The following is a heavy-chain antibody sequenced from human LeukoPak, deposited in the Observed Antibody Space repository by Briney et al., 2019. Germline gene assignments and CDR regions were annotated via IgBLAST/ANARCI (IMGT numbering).Heavy chain of an antibody. CDR2: VDAGGDT. D-gene: IGHD1-14*01. CDR3: ARDTEGPSAGWYFDL. Sequence: GGSLRLSCEVSGFTFSAYDMHWVRQGTGKGLEWVSTVDAGGDTYYPASVKGRFTISRDNAKNSLYLQMNSLRAGDTAVYYCARDTEGPSAGWYFDLWGRGTLVTVSS. J-gene: IGHJ2*01. V-gene: IGHV3-13*01. CDR1: GFTFSAYD.